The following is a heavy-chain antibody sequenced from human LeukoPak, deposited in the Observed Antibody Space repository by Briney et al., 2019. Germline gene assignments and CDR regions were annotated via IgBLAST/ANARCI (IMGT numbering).Heavy chain of an antibody. D-gene: IGHD3-10*01. Sequence: GGSLRLSCAASGFTFSGYSMNWVRQAPGKGLEWVSSISSSSSYIYYADSVKGRFTISRDNAKNSLYLQMNSLRAEDTAVYYCARDNTMVRGVIIPPYYYGMDVWGKGTTVTVSS. J-gene: IGHJ6*04. CDR2: ISSSSSYI. CDR1: GFTFSGYS. V-gene: IGHV3-21*01. CDR3: ARDNTMVRGVIIPPYYYGMDV.